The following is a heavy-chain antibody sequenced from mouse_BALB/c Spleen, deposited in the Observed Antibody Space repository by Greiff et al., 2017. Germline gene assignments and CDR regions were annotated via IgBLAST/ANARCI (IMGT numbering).Heavy chain of an antibody. J-gene: IGHJ4*01. CDR3: TTSWLRSYYYAMDY. D-gene: IGHD2-2*01. Sequence: VQLQQSGTVLARPGASVKMSCKASGYTFTSYWMHWVKQRPGQGLEWIGAIYPGNSDTSYNQKFKGKAKLTAVTSTSTAYMELSSLTNEDSAVYYCTTSWLRSYYYAMDYWGQGTSVTVSS. CDR1: GYTFTSYW. V-gene: IGHV1-5*01. CDR2: IYPGNSDT.